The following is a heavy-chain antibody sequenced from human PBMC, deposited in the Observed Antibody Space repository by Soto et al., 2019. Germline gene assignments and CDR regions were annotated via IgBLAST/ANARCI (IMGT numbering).Heavy chain of an antibody. CDR2: ISSSSSYI. CDR3: ARILIIGTTTGSYFDY. V-gene: IGHV3-21*01. CDR1: GFTFSSYT. J-gene: IGHJ4*02. Sequence: EVQLVESGGGLVKPGGSLRLSCAASGFTFSSYTMNWVRQAPGKGLEWVSSISSSSSYIYYADSVKGRFTISRDNAKNSLYLQMNGLRAEDTAVYYCARILIIGTTTGSYFDYWGQGTLVTVSS. D-gene: IGHD1-20*01.